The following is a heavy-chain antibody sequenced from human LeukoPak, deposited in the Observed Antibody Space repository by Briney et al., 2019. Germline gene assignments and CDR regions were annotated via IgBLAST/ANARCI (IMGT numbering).Heavy chain of an antibody. D-gene: IGHD2-2*01. CDR3: ARPGYCSTTSCSAIDY. Sequence: GESLKISCKGSGYIFSTYWIGWVRQMPGKGLEWMGIIYPGDSDTRYSPSFQGQVTISADKSISTAFPHWSSLKASDTAMYYCARPGYCSTTSCSAIDYWGQGTLVTVSS. J-gene: IGHJ4*02. CDR2: IYPGDSDT. V-gene: IGHV5-51*01. CDR1: GYIFSTYW.